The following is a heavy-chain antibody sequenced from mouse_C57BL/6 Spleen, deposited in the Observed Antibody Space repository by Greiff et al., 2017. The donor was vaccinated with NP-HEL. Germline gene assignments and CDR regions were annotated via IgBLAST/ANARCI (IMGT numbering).Heavy chain of an antibody. D-gene: IGHD4-1*01. V-gene: IGHV1-26*01. J-gene: IGHJ4*01. Sequence: EVQLQQSGPELVKPGASVKISCKASGYTFTDYYMNWVKQSHGKSLEWIGDINPNNGGTSYNQKFKGKATLTVDKSSSTAYMELRSLTSEDSAVYDCARVGDYAMDYWGQGTSVTVSS. CDR1: GYTFTDYY. CDR2: INPNNGGT. CDR3: ARVGDYAMDY.